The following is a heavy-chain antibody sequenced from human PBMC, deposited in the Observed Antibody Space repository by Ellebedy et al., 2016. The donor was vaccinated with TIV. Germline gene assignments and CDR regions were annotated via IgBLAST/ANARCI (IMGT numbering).Heavy chain of an antibody. CDR1: GYTFTGYY. V-gene: IGHV1-2*04. J-gene: IGHJ6*02. D-gene: IGHD2-2*01. CDR3: ARQQDCSSTSCYADSYYYYGMDV. CDR2: INPNSGGK. Sequence: AASVKVSCKASGYTFTGYYMHWARQAPGQGLEWMGWINPNSGGKNYAQKFQGWVTMTRDTSISTAYMELSRLRSDDTAVYYCARQQDCSSTSCYADSYYYYGMDVWGQGTTVTVSS.